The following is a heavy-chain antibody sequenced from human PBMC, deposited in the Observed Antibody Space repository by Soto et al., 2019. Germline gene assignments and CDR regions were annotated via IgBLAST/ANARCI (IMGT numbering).Heavy chain of an antibody. CDR1: GFTFSSYA. Sequence: GGSLRLSCAASGFTFSSYAMGWVRQGPGKGLEWVAVVSIGGSTHYADSVRGRFTISRDNSKNTLSLQMNSLTAEDTAVYFCAKRRGAGGHFDYWAQGALVTVSS. V-gene: IGHV3-23*01. CDR2: VSIGGST. J-gene: IGHJ4*02. D-gene: IGHD2-15*01. CDR3: AKRRGAGGHFDY.